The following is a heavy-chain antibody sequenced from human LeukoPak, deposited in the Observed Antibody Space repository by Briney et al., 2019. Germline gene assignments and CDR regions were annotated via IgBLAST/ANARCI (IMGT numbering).Heavy chain of an antibody. CDR3: ALRDGYNLYYFDY. V-gene: IGHV3-30*03. Sequence: GRSLRLSCAASGFTFSSYGMHWVRQAPGKGLEWVAVISYDGSNKYYADSVKGRFTISRDNSKNTLYLQMNSLRAEDTAVYYCALRDGYNLYYFDYWGQGTLVTVSS. J-gene: IGHJ4*02. CDR2: ISYDGSNK. CDR1: GFTFSSYG. D-gene: IGHD5-24*01.